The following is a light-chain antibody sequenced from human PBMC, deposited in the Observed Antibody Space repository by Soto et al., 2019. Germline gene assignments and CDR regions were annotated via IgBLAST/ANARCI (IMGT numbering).Light chain of an antibody. J-gene: IGKJ4*01. CDR3: QQYGSSPLT. Sequence: EIVLTQSPGTLSLSPGERATLSCRASESVSDNYLAWYQQRSGQAPRLVIYGASSRASAVPDRFSGSGSGADFTLTISRLEPEDFAVYYCQQYGSSPLTFGGGNKVEMK. V-gene: IGKV3-20*01. CDR2: GAS. CDR1: ESVSDNY.